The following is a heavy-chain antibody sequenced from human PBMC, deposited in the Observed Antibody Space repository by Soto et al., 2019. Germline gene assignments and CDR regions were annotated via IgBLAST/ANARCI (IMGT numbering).Heavy chain of an antibody. D-gene: IGHD3-10*01. Sequence: QLQLQESGPGLVKPSETLSLTCTVSGGSISSSSYYWGWMRQPPGKGLEGIGSIYYSGSTYYNPSLKSRVTISVDTSKNQFSLKLSSVTAADTAVYYCAKGGSGSYSNAFDIWGQGTMVTVSS. CDR3: AKGGSGSYSNAFDI. J-gene: IGHJ3*02. V-gene: IGHV4-39*01. CDR1: GGSISSSSYY. CDR2: IYYSGST.